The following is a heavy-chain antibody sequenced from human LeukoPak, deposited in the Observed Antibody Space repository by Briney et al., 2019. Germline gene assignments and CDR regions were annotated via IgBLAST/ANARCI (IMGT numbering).Heavy chain of an antibody. J-gene: IGHJ4*02. Sequence: PSETLSLTCSASGDSISSDYWSWIRQPPGKGLEWIGYISYSGSTKSNPALKSRVTISGDRSKNQFSLTVSSVTAADTAVYYCTRDVPRSSGYPDNWGQGTLVTVSS. CDR1: GDSISSDY. V-gene: IGHV4-59*12. CDR3: TRDVPRSSGYPDN. D-gene: IGHD3-22*01. CDR2: ISYSGST.